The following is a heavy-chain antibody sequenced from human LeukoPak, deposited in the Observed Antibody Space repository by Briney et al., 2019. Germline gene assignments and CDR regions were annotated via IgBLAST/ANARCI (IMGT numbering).Heavy chain of an antibody. J-gene: IGHJ4*02. D-gene: IGHD6-6*01. CDR3: ATGEYSIMGPCFDY. Sequence: SETLSLTCTVSGGSISSSSYYWGWIRQPPGKGLEWIGSIYYSGSTYYNPSLKSRVTISVDTSKNQFSLKLSSVTAADTAVYYCATGEYSIMGPCFDYWGQGTLVTVSS. V-gene: IGHV4-39*07. CDR1: GGSISSSSYY. CDR2: IYYSGST.